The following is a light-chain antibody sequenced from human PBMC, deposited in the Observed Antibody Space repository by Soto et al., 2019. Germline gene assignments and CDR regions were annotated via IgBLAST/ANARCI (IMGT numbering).Light chain of an antibody. J-gene: IGKJ1*01. CDR1: QSVSRNY. V-gene: IGKV3-20*01. Sequence: DIVLTQSPGTLSLSPGERATLSCRASQSVSRNYLAWYQQKAGQAPRLLIYGVSSRATGIPDRFSGSGSGTDFTLSISRLEPEDFAVYYCQQYDTLAWTFGQGTKVDIK. CDR3: QQYDTLAWT. CDR2: GVS.